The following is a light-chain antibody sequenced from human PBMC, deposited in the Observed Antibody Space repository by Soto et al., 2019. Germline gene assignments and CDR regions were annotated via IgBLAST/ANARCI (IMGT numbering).Light chain of an antibody. CDR2: EVT. CDR3: ISHTSVSTPQYV. CDR1: SGDDGGFSY. V-gene: IGLV2-14*01. Sequence: QSALTQPASVSGSPGQSSSIRCTATSGDDGGFSYVSWYQQNPGKAPKLRIYEVTNRPSGVSNRVSVSRSGNTASLTISGLQTGEVAEYYYISHTSVSTPQYVFGAETKV. J-gene: IGLJ1*01.